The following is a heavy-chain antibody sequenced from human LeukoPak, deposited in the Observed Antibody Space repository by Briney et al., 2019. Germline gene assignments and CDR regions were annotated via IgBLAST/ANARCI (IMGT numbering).Heavy chain of an antibody. D-gene: IGHD2-21*02. J-gene: IGHJ4*02. CDR1: GGSFSGYY. Sequence: SETLSLTCAVYGGSFSGYYWSWIRQPPGKGLEWIGEINHSGSTNYNPSLKSRVTISVDTSRNSFSLELSSVTAADTAVYYCARVGYCGGDCYPFDYWGQGTLVTVSS. CDR3: ARVGYCGGDCYPFDY. CDR2: INHSGST. V-gene: IGHV4-34*01.